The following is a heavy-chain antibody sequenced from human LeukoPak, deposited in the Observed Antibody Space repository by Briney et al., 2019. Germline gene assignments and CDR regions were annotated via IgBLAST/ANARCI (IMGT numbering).Heavy chain of an antibody. D-gene: IGHD5-18*01. J-gene: IGHJ4*02. V-gene: IGHV4-39*01. CDR1: GGSISSSSYY. Sequence: SSETLSLTCTVSGGSISSSSYYWGWIRQPPGKGQEWIGSIYYSGSTYYNPSLKSRVTISVDTSKNQFSLKLSSVTAADTAVYYCARRPEEYTAMVFFDYWGQGTLVTVSS. CDR2: IYYSGST. CDR3: ARRPEEYTAMVFFDY.